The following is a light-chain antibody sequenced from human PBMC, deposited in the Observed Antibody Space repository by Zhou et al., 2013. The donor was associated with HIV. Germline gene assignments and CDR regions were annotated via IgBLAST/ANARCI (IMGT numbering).Light chain of an antibody. CDR2: GAS. CDR3: QQYHNWPT. CDR1: QSVSSS. V-gene: IGKV3-15*01. Sequence: EIVMTQSPATLSVSPGERATLSCRASQSVSSSLVWYQQKPGQAPRLLIHGASTRATGIPARFSGSGSGTEFTLTISSLQSEDFAVYYCQQYHNWPTFGQGTKLEIK. J-gene: IGKJ2*01.